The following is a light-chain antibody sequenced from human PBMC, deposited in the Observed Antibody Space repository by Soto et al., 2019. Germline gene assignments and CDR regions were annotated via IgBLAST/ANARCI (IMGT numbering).Light chain of an antibody. CDR2: AAS. V-gene: IGKV3-15*01. CDR1: QSVGST. CDR3: QQYNNWS. J-gene: IGKJ5*01. Sequence: EIVLTQSPGTLSLSPGERATLSCRASQSVGSTFLAWYQQKPGQAPRLLIYAASTRATGIPARFSGSGSGTEFTLTISSLQSEDFAVYYCQQYNNWSFGQGTRLEI.